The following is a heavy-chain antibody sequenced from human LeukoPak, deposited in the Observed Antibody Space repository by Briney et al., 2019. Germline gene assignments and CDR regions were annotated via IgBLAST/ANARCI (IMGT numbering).Heavy chain of an antibody. CDR3: AREGYQLLTAFDY. D-gene: IGHD2-2*01. V-gene: IGHV3-30-3*01. CDR1: GFTFSSYA. J-gene: IGHJ4*02. Sequence: GGSLRLSCAASGFTFSSYAMHWVRQAPGKGLEWVAVISYDGSNKYYADSVKGRFTISRDNSKNTLYLQMNSLRAEDTAVYYCAREGYQLLTAFDYWGQGTLVTVSP. CDR2: ISYDGSNK.